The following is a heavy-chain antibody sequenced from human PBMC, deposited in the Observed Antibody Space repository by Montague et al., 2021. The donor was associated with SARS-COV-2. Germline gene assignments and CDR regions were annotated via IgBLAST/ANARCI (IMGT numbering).Heavy chain of an antibody. V-gene: IGHV3-74*01. CDR3: AREPGSVDGMDV. D-gene: IGHD4-23*01. CDR2: INTDGSNS. CDR1: GFRFSDYW. Sequence: SLSLSFSASGFRFSDYWMHWVRQAPGKGLEWVSRINTDGSNSYYTDSVKGRFTISRDNAKNTLYLQMNSLRAEDTAVYYCAREPGSVDGMDVWGQGTTITVSS. J-gene: IGHJ6*02.